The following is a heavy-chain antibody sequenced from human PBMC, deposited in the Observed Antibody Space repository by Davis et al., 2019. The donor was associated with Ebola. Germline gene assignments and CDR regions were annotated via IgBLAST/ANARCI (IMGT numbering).Heavy chain of an antibody. Sequence: PGGSLRLSCAASGFTFSSYAMHWVRQAPGKGLEWVAVISYDGSNKYYADSVKGRFTISRDNSKNTLYLQMNSLRAEDTAVYYCARDQARYSSSWYFDYWGQGTLVTVSS. CDR1: GFTFSSYA. CDR2: ISYDGSNK. V-gene: IGHV3-30-3*01. CDR3: ARDQARYSSSWYFDY. D-gene: IGHD6-13*01. J-gene: IGHJ4*02.